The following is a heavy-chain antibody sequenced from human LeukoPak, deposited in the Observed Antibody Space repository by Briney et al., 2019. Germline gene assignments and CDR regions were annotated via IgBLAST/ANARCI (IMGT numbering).Heavy chain of an antibody. CDR3: VRDAAKRLYGDLDY. Sequence: GGSLRLSCAASGFIFTDHYMDWVRQPPGKGLEWVAGIRNRANSYTTEYAASAKGRFTIARDDSKNSAYLEMNSLETEDTAVYYCVRDAAKRLYGDLDYWGQGTLVTVSS. V-gene: IGHV3-72*01. CDR2: IRNRANSYTT. J-gene: IGHJ4*02. D-gene: IGHD2-8*01. CDR1: GFIFTDHY.